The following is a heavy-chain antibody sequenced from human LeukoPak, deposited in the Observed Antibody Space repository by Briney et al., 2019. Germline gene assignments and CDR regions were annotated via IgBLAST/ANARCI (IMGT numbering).Heavy chain of an antibody. CDR1: GFSFNNYR. Sequence: GGSLRLSCVASGFSFNNYRMTWVRQAPGKGLEWVANIKQDGSEKQYVDSVKGRFAISRDNAKKSLYLQINTLRAEDTAVYYCSANFDFWGQGTLVTVSS. D-gene: IGHD6-25*01. V-gene: IGHV3-7*03. J-gene: IGHJ4*02. CDR2: IKQDGSEK. CDR3: SANFDF.